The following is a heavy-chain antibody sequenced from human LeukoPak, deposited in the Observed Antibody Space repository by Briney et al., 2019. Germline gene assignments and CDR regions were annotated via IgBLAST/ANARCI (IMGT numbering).Heavy chain of an antibody. CDR1: GFTFSSYS. D-gene: IGHD4-23*01. CDR3: ARVLDYGGNSYYFDY. CDR2: ISSSSSTI. V-gene: IGHV3-48*01. Sequence: GGSLRLSCAASGFTFSSYSMNWVRQAPGKGLEWVSYISSSSSTIYYADSVKGRFTISRDNAKNSLYLQMNSLRAEDTAVYYCARVLDYGGNSYYFDYWGQGTLVTVSS. J-gene: IGHJ4*02.